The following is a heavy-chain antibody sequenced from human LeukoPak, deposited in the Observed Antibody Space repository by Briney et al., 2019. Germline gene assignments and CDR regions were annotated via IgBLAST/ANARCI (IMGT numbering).Heavy chain of an antibody. V-gene: IGHV3-48*04. CDR2: ISSSSSTI. D-gene: IGHD4-17*01. Sequence: GGSLRLSCAASGFTFSSYSMNWVRQAPGKGLEWVSYISSSSSTIYYADSVKGRFTISRDNAKNSLYLQMNSLRAEDTAVYYCARAHGDFSKTYYFDYWGQGTLVTVSS. CDR3: ARAHGDFSKTYYFDY. J-gene: IGHJ4*02. CDR1: GFTFSSYS.